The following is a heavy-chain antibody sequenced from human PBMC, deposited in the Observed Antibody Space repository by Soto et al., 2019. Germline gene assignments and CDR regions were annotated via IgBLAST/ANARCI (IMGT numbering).Heavy chain of an antibody. CDR2: IKQDGSEK. CDR1: GFTFSSYW. V-gene: IGHV3-7*01. D-gene: IGHD3-3*01. Sequence: GGSLRLSCAASGFTFSSYWMSWVRQAPGKGLEWVANIKQDGSEKYYVDSVKGRFTIPRDNAKNSLYLQMNSLRAEDTAVYYCARGFSRYDFWSGWFDPWGQGTLVTVSS. CDR3: ARGFSRYDFWSGWFDP. J-gene: IGHJ5*02.